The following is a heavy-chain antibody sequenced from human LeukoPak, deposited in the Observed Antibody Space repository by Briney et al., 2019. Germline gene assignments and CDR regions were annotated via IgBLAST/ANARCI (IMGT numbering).Heavy chain of an antibody. Sequence: GGSLRLSCAASGFTFSRYGMHWVRQAPGKGLEWVAGIWYDGSNKYYADSVKGRFTISRDNSRNTLSLQMNSLTVEDTAVYYCARESKWQQPSFQYWGQGTLVTVSS. V-gene: IGHV3-33*01. CDR1: GFTFSRYG. CDR2: IWYDGSNK. D-gene: IGHD6-13*01. CDR3: ARESKWQQPSFQY. J-gene: IGHJ1*01.